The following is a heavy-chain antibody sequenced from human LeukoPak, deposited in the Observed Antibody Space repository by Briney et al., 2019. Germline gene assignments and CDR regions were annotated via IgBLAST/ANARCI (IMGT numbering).Heavy chain of an antibody. V-gene: IGHV1-8*01. CDR1: GYTFTSYY. D-gene: IGHD4-17*01. Sequence: ASVKVSCKTSGYTFTSYYINWVRQATGQGLEWMGWMNPHSGDADYAQNFQGRVTMTRSTSITTAYMELSSLTSEDTAVYYCAREDSATVTYYFDYWGQGTLVTVSS. CDR3: AREDSATVTYYFDY. CDR2: MNPHSGDA. J-gene: IGHJ4*02.